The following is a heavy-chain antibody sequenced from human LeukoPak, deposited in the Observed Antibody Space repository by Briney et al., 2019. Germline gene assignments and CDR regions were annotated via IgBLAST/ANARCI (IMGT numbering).Heavy chain of an antibody. CDR1: GASISGSNHY. CDR2: IYSSGST. V-gene: IGHV4-39*01. D-gene: IGHD1-26*01. CDR3: AKSGGYGLIDY. Sequence: SETLSLTCAVSGASISGSNHYWGWIRQPPGKGLEWIGNIYSSGSTYYNASLQSRVTILIDTSKNQFSLRLNSVTAADTAMYYCAKSGGYGLIDYWGQGTRVTVSS. J-gene: IGHJ4*02.